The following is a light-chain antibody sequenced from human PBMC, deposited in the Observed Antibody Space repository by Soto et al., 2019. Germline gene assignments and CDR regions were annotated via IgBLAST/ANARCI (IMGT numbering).Light chain of an antibody. Sequence: DIQLIQSLETLPATVGDRVNITCRASQNIKNYLNWYQQKPGKAPKILIYVTSVLESGVPSRFSGSGSGTDFTLTLSDLQPEDFASYYCQQSYSTPYTFGQGTQVEIK. V-gene: IGKV1-39*01. CDR2: VTS. CDR1: QNIKNY. CDR3: QQSYSTPYT. J-gene: IGKJ2*01.